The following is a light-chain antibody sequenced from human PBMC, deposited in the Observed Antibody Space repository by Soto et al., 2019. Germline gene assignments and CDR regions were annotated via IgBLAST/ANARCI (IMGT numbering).Light chain of an antibody. CDR1: NSDVGYYDY. CDR3: CSYAGISSVL. Sequence: QSVLTQPRSVSGSPGQSVTISCSGTNSDVGYYDYVSWYQQHPGEGPKVIIYDVNKRPSGVPDRFSASKSGNTASLTISGLQTADEAVYYCCSYAGISSVLFGGGTQLTVL. J-gene: IGLJ2*01. V-gene: IGLV2-11*01. CDR2: DVN.